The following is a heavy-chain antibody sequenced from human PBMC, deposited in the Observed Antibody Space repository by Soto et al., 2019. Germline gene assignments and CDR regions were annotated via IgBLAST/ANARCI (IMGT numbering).Heavy chain of an antibody. J-gene: IGHJ4*02. V-gene: IGHV1-18*01. D-gene: IGHD3-10*01. CDR2: IGGYSGNT. CDR1: GYSFSTYG. Sequence: QVQLVQSGAEVKKPGASVKVSCKASGYSFSTYGLSWVRQAPGQGLEWMGWIGGYSGNTNYAQKYQGRVTVTADTSTSTGYMERMNLTSDDPAVYYWARARGGSLVLGVPVTYIFEYWGQGTLVTFSS. CDR3: ARARGGSLVLGVPVTYIFEY.